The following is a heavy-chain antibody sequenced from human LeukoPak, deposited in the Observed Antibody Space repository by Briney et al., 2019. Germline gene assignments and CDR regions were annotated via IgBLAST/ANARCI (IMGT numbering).Heavy chain of an antibody. D-gene: IGHD6-13*01. Sequence: GGSLRLSCAASGFTFDDYGMSWVRQAPGKGLEWVSGINWNGGSTGYADSVKGRFTISRDNAKNSLYLQMNSLRAEDTALYYCARGSYSSSWYTSDYYYYYMDVWGKGTTVTVSS. CDR1: GFTFDDYG. V-gene: IGHV3-20*04. CDR3: ARGSYSSSWYTSDYYYYYMDV. J-gene: IGHJ6*03. CDR2: INWNGGST.